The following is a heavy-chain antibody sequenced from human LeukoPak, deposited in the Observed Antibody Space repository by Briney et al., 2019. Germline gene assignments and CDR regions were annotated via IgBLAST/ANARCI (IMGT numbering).Heavy chain of an antibody. CDR1: GGALNNSA. CDR2: IIPIVDTP. CDR3: ARGDYDFWSAYPY. J-gene: IGHJ4*02. D-gene: IGHD3-3*01. V-gene: IGHV1-69*05. Sequence: ASVKVSCKASGGALNNSAISWMRQAPGQGLEWMGGIIPIVDTPIYAQQFQGRITFITDGSTNTAYMELNSLRSGDTAVYYCARGDYDFWSAYPYWGQGTLVTVSS.